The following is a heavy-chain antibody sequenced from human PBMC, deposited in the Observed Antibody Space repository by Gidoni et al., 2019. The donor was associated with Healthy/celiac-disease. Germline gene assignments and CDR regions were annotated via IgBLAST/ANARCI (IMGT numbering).Heavy chain of an antibody. CDR3: ARDAGGIAAVVYAFDI. D-gene: IGHD6-13*01. CDR2: IYHSGST. J-gene: IGHJ3*02. CDR1: GYSISSGYY. Sequence: QVQLQESGPGLVKPSETLSLTCTVSGYSISSGYYWGWIRQPPGKGLEWIGSIYHSGSTYYNPSLKSRVTISVDTSKNQFSLKLSSVTAADTAVYYCARDAGGIAAVVYAFDIWGQGTMVTVSS. V-gene: IGHV4-38-2*02.